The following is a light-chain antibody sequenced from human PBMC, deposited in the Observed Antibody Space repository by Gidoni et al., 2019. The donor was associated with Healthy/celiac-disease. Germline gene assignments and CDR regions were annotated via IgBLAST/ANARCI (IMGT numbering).Light chain of an antibody. Sequence: QSALTQPASVSGSPGQPITISCTGTSSDVGGYNYVSWYQQHPGNAPKLMIYEVSNRSSGVPDRFSGSKSGNTASLTISGLQAEDEADYYCSSYTSSSTRVFGTGTKVTVL. J-gene: IGLJ1*01. V-gene: IGLV2-14*01. CDR3: SSYTSSSTRV. CDR1: SSDVGGYNY. CDR2: EVS.